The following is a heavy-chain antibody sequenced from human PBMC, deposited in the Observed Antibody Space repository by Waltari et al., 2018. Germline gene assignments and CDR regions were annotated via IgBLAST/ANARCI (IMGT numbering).Heavy chain of an antibody. CDR3: ARDVGLGVGVDY. Sequence: EVQLVESGGGLVKPGGSLRLSCAASGFTFSSYSMNWVRQAPGKGLEWVSSISSSSSYIYYADSVKGRFTISRDNAKNSLYLQMNSLRAEDTAVYYCARDVGLGVGVDYWGQGTLVTVSS. CDR1: GFTFSSYS. CDR2: ISSSSSYI. V-gene: IGHV3-21*01. D-gene: IGHD3-10*01. J-gene: IGHJ4*02.